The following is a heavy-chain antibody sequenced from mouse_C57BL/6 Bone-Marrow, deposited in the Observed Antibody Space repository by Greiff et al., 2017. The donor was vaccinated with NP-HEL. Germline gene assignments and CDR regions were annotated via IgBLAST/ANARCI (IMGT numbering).Heavy chain of an antibody. D-gene: IGHD1-1*01. Sequence: EVKLLESGPELVKPGASVKISCKASGYSFTDYNMNWVKQSNGKSLEWIGVINPNYGTTSYNQKFKGKATLTVDQSSSTAYMQLNSLTSDDSAVYYCARTFYYYGSSWFAYWGQGTLVTVSA. J-gene: IGHJ3*01. CDR2: INPNYGTT. CDR1: GYSFTDYN. CDR3: ARTFYYYGSSWFAY. V-gene: IGHV1-39*01.